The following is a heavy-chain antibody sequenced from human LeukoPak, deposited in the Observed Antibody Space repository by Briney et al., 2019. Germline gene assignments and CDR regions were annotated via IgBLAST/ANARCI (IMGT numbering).Heavy chain of an antibody. V-gene: IGHV4-61*02. J-gene: IGHJ6*03. D-gene: IGHD6-6*01. CDR1: GGSISSGSYY. Sequence: SETLSLTCTVSGGSISSGSYYWSWIRQPAGKGLEWIGRIYTSGSTNYNPSLKSRVTISVDTSKNQFSLKLSSVTAADTAVYYCARKYSANYYYYYYMDVWGKGTTVTISS. CDR3: ARKYSANYYYYYYMDV. CDR2: IYTSGST.